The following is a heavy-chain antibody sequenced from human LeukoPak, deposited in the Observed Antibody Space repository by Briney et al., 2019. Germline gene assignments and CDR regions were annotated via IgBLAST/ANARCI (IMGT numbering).Heavy chain of an antibody. V-gene: IGHV3-30*18. J-gene: IGHJ4*02. CDR2: ISYDGSNK. CDR3: AKGTAMAASSDY. Sequence: GGSLRLSCAASGFTFSSYGMHWVRQAPGKGLEWVAVISYDGSNKYYADSVKGRFTISRDNSKNTLYLQMNSLRAEDTAVYYCAKGTAMAASSDYWGQGTLVTVSS. D-gene: IGHD5-18*01. CDR1: GFTFSSYG.